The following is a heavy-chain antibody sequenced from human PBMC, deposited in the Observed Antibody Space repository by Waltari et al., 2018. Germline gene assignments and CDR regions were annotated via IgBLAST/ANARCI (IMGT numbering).Heavy chain of an antibody. CDR2: IKQDGSEK. CDR1: GFTFSSYW. CDR3: ARGGSSSGWFDP. D-gene: IGHD6-6*01. V-gene: IGHV3-7*01. J-gene: IGHJ5*02. Sequence: EVQLVESGGGLVQPGGSLRLSCAASGFTFSSYWMSWVRQAPGKGLEWVANIKQDGSEKYYVDSLKGRFTISRDNAKNSLYLQVNSLRAEDTAGYYCARGGSSSGWFDPWGQGTLVTVSS.